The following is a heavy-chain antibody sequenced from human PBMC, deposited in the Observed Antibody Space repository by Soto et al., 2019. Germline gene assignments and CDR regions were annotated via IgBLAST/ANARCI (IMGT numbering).Heavy chain of an antibody. CDR1: GFTFSSYA. Sequence: GGSLRLSCAASGFTFSSYAMHWVRQAPGKGLEWVAVISYDGSNKYYADSVKGRFTISRDNSKNTLYLQMNSLRAEDTAVYYCARSNSYYDSSGYYYFDYWGQGTLVTVSS. CDR2: ISYDGSNK. V-gene: IGHV3-30*14. J-gene: IGHJ4*02. CDR3: ARSNSYYDSSGYYYFDY. D-gene: IGHD3-22*01.